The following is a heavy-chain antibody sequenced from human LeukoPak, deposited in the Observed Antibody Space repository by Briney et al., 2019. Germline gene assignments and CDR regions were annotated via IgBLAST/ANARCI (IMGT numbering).Heavy chain of an antibody. J-gene: IGHJ4*02. CDR1: GFTFSRYA. CDR3: AKMYVDYYGTGSYCNRAYFDY. CDR2: ISGNGGST. Sequence: PGGSLRLSCAASGFTFSRYAMNWVRHAPGKGLEWVSGISGNGGSTYYADSVKGRFTISRDNFKNTLYLQVSSRRAEDTAVYYCAKMYVDYYGTGSYCNRAYFDYWGQGTLVTVSS. V-gene: IGHV3-23*01. D-gene: IGHD3-10*01.